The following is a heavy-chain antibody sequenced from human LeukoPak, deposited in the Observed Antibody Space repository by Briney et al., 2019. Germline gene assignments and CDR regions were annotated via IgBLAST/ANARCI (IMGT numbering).Heavy chain of an antibody. CDR2: IYTSGST. V-gene: IGHV4-61*02. CDR1: GGSISSGSYY. CDR3: ARITMIVRRGYYYYMDV. J-gene: IGHJ6*03. D-gene: IGHD3-22*01. Sequence: SQTLSLTCTVSGGSISSGSYYWSWIRQPAGKGLEWIGRIYTSGSTNYNPSLKSRVTMSVDTSKNQFSLKLSSVTAADTAAYYCARITMIVRRGYYYYMDVWGKGTTVTVSS.